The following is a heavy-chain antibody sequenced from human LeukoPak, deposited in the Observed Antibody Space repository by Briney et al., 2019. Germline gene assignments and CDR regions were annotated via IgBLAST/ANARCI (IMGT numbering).Heavy chain of an antibody. V-gene: IGHV1-2*06. D-gene: IGHD5-12*01. Sequence: ASVKVSCKTAGYTFTDHYIHWLRQAPGQGFEWMGRINPNTGDIKYAQKFQGSVALTRDTSISTAYLDLYSLRPDDTAVYYCARGRRDSGYDARGYYYMDVWGKGTTVTVSS. CDR2: INPNTGDI. J-gene: IGHJ6*03. CDR1: GYTFTDHY. CDR3: ARGRRDSGYDARGYYYMDV.